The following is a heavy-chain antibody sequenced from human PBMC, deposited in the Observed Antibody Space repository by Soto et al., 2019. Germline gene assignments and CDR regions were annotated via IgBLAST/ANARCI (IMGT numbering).Heavy chain of an antibody. J-gene: IGHJ5*02. V-gene: IGHV1-2*02. CDR2: IHPNVGGT. CDR1: GYTFTDYY. Sequence: QVHLVQSGAEVKKPGASVYVSCKASGYTFTDYYVHWVRQAPGQGLEWMGWIHPNVGGTNSAPKFQGRLPMTRATSISTVYMQLTRLGPDDTARYYCARGGREVPRIPYDTWGQGTLVTVSS. D-gene: IGHD1-26*01. CDR3: ARGGREVPRIPYDT.